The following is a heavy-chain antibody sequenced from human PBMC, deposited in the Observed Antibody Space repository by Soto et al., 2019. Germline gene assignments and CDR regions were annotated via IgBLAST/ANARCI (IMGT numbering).Heavy chain of an antibody. Sequence: SETLSLTCTVSGGSISSSSYYWGWIRQPPGKGLEWIGSIYYSGSTYYNPSLKSRVTISVDTSKNQFSLKLSSVTAADTAVYYCAGHSQHYYGSGAEARPNWFDPWGQGTLVTVSS. J-gene: IGHJ5*02. CDR2: IYYSGST. D-gene: IGHD3-10*01. CDR1: GGSISSSSYY. CDR3: AGHSQHYYGSGAEARPNWFDP. V-gene: IGHV4-39*01.